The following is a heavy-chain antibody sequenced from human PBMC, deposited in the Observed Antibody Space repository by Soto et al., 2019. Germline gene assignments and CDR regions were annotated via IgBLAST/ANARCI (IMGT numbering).Heavy chain of an antibody. J-gene: IGHJ6*02. CDR2: ISYDGRNK. CDR1: GFTFSSYG. V-gene: IGHV3-30*18. Sequence: QVQLVESGGGVVQPGRSLRLSCAASGFTFSSYGMHWVRQAPGKGLVWVAVISYDGRNKVYAVSLKGRFTLSRDNSRNTFYLQMNSLRVDDTAVYYCAKWAPTCNDFWCGLGTSGMDVWGQGTTVTVSS. D-gene: IGHD3-3*01. CDR3: AKWAPTCNDFWCGLGTSGMDV.